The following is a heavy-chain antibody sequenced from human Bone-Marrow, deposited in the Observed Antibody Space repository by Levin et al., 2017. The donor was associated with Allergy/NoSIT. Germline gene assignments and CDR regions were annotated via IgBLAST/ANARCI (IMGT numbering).Heavy chain of an antibody. Sequence: GGSLRLSCVASGFTISTYSMNWVRQAPGKGLEWVAYISDTGSTIYYADPVRGRFTISRDNAKNSLFLQMNSLRDEDPAFDYCVRRKSFYYDSSGENWGQGTRVTVSS. J-gene: IGHJ4*02. D-gene: IGHD3-22*01. CDR2: ISDTGSTI. CDR1: GFTISTYS. V-gene: IGHV3-48*02. CDR3: VRRKSFYYDSSGEN.